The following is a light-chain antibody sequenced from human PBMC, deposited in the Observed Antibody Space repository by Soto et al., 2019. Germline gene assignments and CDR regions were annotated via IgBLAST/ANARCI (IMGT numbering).Light chain of an antibody. CDR1: SSEVGGYNF. J-gene: IGLJ1*01. V-gene: IGLV2-8*01. CDR3: SAYAGSSNGV. Sequence: QSVLTQPPSASGSPGQSVTISCTGTSSEVGGYNFVSWYQQHPGKAPKLIISEVSKRPSGVPDRFSGSKSGNTASLTVSGLQAEDEADYYCSAYAGSSNGVFGTGTKVTDL. CDR2: EVS.